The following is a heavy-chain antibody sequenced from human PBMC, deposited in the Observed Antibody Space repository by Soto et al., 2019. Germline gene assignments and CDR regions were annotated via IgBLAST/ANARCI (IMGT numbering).Heavy chain of an antibody. CDR1: GFTFSSYW. CDR3: ARDIRYFDWLLGYYFEY. J-gene: IGHJ4*02. Sequence: PGGSLRLSCAASGFTFSSYWMSWVRQAPGKGLEWVANIKQDGSEKYYVDSVKGRFTISRDNAKNSLYLQMNSLRAEDTAVYYCARDIRYFDWLLGYYFEYWGQGTLVTVSS. V-gene: IGHV3-7*01. D-gene: IGHD3-9*01. CDR2: IKQDGSEK.